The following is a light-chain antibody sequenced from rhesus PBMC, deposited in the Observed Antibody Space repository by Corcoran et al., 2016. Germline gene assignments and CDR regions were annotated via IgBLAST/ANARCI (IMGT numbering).Light chain of an antibody. Sequence: DIVMTQTPLSLPVTPGEPASISCRSSQSLLDSDGYTHLHWSLQRPGQSPQLRISLVSNRASGVPDRFSGSGSGTAFTLKISRVEAEDVGLYYCMQTLQTPYSFGQGTKVEIK. CDR1: QSLLDSDGYTH. CDR3: MQTLQTPYS. V-gene: IGKV2-78*01. CDR2: LVS. J-gene: IGKJ2*01.